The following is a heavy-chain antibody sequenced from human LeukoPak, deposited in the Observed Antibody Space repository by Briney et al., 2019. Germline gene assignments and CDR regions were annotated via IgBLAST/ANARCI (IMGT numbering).Heavy chain of an antibody. CDR1: GYTFTSYG. CDR2: INPSGGST. D-gene: IGHD6-19*01. CDR3: ARDYSSGWYVKVRYFQH. J-gene: IGHJ1*01. Sequence: GASVKVSCKASGYTFTSYGISWVRQAPGQGLEWMGIINPSGGSTSYAQKFQGRVTMTRDTSTSTVYMELSSLRSEDTAVYYCARDYSSGWYVKVRYFQHWGQGTLVTVSS. V-gene: IGHV1-46*01.